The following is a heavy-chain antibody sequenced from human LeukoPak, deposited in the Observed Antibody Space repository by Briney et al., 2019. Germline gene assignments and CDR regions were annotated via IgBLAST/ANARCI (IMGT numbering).Heavy chain of an antibody. CDR1: GYTFTGYY. CDR3: ARVRGSSWYLDAFDI. Sequence: GASVKVSCKASGYTFTGYYMHWVRQAPGQGLEWMGWINPNSGGTNYAQKFQGRVTMTRDTSISTAYMELSRLRSDDTAVYYCARVRGSSWYLDAFDIWGQGTMVTVSS. CDR2: INPNSGGT. J-gene: IGHJ3*02. V-gene: IGHV1-2*02. D-gene: IGHD6-13*01.